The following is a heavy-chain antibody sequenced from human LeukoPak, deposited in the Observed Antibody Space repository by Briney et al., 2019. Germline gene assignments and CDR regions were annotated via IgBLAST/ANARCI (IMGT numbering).Heavy chain of an antibody. V-gene: IGHV1-2*02. D-gene: IGHD6-19*01. CDR2: INPNSGGT. Sequence: ASVKVSCKASGYTFTGHYMHWVRQAPGQGLEWMGWINPNSGGTNYAQKFQGRVTMTRDTSISTAYMELSRLRSDDTAVYYCARRSSGWYGPTAFDYWGQGTLVTVSS. J-gene: IGHJ4*02. CDR3: ARRSSGWYGPTAFDY. CDR1: GYTFTGHY.